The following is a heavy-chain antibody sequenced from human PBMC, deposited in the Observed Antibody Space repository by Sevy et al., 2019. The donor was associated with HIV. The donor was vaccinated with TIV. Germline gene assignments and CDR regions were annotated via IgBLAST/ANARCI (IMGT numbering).Heavy chain of an antibody. CDR3: VRISSSPRAYYYYFGMDV. CDR1: EYNFTNYW. J-gene: IGHJ6*02. CDR2: IYPGDSGT. V-gene: IGHV5-51*01. D-gene: IGHD6-6*01. Sequence: GESLKISCKGSEYNFTNYWIDWVRQMPGKGLEWMGIIYPGDSGTRYSPSFQDQVTISADKSISTAYLQWSSLKASDTAMYYCVRISSSPRAYYYYFGMDVWGQGTTVTVSS.